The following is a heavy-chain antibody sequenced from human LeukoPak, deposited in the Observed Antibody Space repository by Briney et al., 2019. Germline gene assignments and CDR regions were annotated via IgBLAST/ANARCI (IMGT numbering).Heavy chain of an antibody. V-gene: IGHV3-7*01. Sequence: GGSLRLSCTASGFTFSSYWMSWVRQAPGKGRECVANIKQDGSEKYYVDSVKDRFTISRDNDKNSLYLQMNSLRAEDTAVYYCARDEDAFDIWGKGTMVTVTS. CDR1: GFTFSSYW. CDR2: IKQDGSEK. CDR3: ARDEDAFDI. J-gene: IGHJ3*02.